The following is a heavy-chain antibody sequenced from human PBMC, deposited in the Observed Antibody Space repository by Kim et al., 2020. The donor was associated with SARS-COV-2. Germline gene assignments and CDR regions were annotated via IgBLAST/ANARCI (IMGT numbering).Heavy chain of an antibody. CDR1: GYTFTSYG. CDR3: ARDKAGYSGYRGVRYVGGY. Sequence: ASVKVSCKASGYTFTSYGISWVRQAPGQGLEWMGWISAYNGNTNYAQKLQGRVTMTTDTSTSTAYMELRSLRSDDTAVYYCARDKAGYSGYRGVRYVGGYWGQGTLVTVSS. D-gene: IGHD5-12*01. CDR2: ISAYNGNT. J-gene: IGHJ4*02. V-gene: IGHV1-18*01.